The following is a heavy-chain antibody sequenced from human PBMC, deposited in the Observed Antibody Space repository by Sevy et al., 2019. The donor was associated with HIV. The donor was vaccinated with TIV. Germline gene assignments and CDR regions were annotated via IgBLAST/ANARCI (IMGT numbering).Heavy chain of an antibody. CDR2: IYDSGST. V-gene: IGHV4-59*12. CDR3: ARRTDFDS. Sequence: SETLSLTCTVSGGSISSYYWSWIRQPPGKGQEWIGYIYDSGSTNYNPSLKSRVTISADTSKSQFSLRLTSVTAADTAVYYCARRTDFDSWGQGTLVTVSS. J-gene: IGHJ4*02. CDR1: GGSISSYY. D-gene: IGHD2-2*01.